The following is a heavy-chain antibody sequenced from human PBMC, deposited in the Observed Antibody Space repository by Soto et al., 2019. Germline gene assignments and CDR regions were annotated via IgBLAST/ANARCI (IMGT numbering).Heavy chain of an antibody. CDR2: IYWYDTK. J-gene: IGHJ4*02. Sequence: QITLKEAGPTLVKPTQTLTLTCTFSGFSLPTDRVGVGWIRQPPGEALEWLAVIYWYDTKTYRPSLANRLTITKDSSKNQVALTMTNMDSVDTATYYCAHAYGGRSLYWGQGTLVTVAS. V-gene: IGHV2-5*01. CDR3: AHAYGGRSLY. CDR1: GFSLPTDRVG. D-gene: IGHD4-17*01.